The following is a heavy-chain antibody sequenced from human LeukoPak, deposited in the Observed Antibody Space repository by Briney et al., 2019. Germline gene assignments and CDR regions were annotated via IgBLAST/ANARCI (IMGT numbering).Heavy chain of an antibody. Sequence: ASVKVSCKASSYTFTDNSIHWVRQAPGQGPQLMGWINPNSGDTHYARNFQDRVTLTRDTSLSTAYMELTSLRSDDTAMYYCARENSFGSGSYIFDSWGQGTLVTVSS. CDR2: INPNSGDT. J-gene: IGHJ4*02. CDR1: SYTFTDNS. V-gene: IGHV1-2*02. CDR3: ARENSFGSGSYIFDS. D-gene: IGHD3-10*01.